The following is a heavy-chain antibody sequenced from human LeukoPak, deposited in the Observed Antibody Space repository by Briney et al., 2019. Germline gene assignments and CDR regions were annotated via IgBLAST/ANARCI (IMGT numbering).Heavy chain of an antibody. D-gene: IGHD3-3*01. Sequence: GGSLRLSCAVSGFIVSSHYMTWVRQAPGKGLQLVSVFYTGGSTYYADSVKGRFTISRQNSKNMLYLQMNSLRVEDTAVYYCARALTYYDVWSAYYFDSWGQGTLVTVSS. J-gene: IGHJ4*02. CDR1: GFIVSSHY. CDR3: ARALTYYDVWSAYYFDS. V-gene: IGHV3-53*04. CDR2: FYTGGST.